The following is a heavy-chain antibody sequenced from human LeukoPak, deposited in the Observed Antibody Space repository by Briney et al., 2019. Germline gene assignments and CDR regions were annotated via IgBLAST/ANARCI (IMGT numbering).Heavy chain of an antibody. V-gene: IGHV3-30*02. D-gene: IGHD2-21*02. Sequence: GGSLRLSCAASGFTSSIYWMHWVRQAPGKGLVWVSCIRSDGSIEKYADSVKGRFTISRDKAKNTLYLQMNSLRAEDTAVYYCAKDRGDFPPYFDYWGQGTLVTVSS. CDR1: GFTSSIYW. CDR3: AKDRGDFPPYFDY. CDR2: IRSDGSIE. J-gene: IGHJ4*02.